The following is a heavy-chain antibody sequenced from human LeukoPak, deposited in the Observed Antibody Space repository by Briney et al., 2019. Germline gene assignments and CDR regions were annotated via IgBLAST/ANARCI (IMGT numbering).Heavy chain of an antibody. CDR3: ARARNDYDSNGFSLLEY. CDR2: IWYDGSNI. D-gene: IGHD3-22*01. CDR1: GFNFSSYG. Sequence: PGGSLRLSCAASGFNFSSYGMHWVRQAPGKGLEWVAVIWYDGSNIWYADSVKGRFTISRDISKNTLYLQMNSLRAEDTALYYCARARNDYDSNGFSLLEYWGQGTLVTVSS. J-gene: IGHJ4*02. V-gene: IGHV3-33*01.